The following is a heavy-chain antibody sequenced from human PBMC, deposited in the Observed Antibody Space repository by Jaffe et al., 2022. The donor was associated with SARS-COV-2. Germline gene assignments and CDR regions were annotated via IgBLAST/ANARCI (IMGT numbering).Heavy chain of an antibody. CDR3: ARDLLPTY. CDR2: ISTTSGFQ. Sequence: QVQLVESGGGLVKPGGSLRLSCAASGFTFSDYYMSWIRQAPGKGLEWLSYISTTSGFQNYADSVKGRFTISRDNARNSLFLQMNSLRVEDTAVYYCARDLLPTYWGQGTLVTVSS. J-gene: IGHJ4*02. V-gene: IGHV3-11*06. CDR1: GFTFSDYY.